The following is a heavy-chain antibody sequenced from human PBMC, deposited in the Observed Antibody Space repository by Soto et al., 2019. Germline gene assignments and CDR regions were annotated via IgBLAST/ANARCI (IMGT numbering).Heavy chain of an antibody. V-gene: IGHV4-59*01. Sequence: QVKMQESGPGLVKPSETLSLTCNVSGASISSYYWSWIRQPPEKGLEWIAYIYNSGSTNYNPSLKSRVTISVDTSKNQFSLDLSSVTAADTAVYYCARTVIGGVEYWGQGTLVTVSS. CDR1: GASISSYY. J-gene: IGHJ4*02. D-gene: IGHD3-16*02. CDR2: IYNSGST. CDR3: ARTVIGGVEY.